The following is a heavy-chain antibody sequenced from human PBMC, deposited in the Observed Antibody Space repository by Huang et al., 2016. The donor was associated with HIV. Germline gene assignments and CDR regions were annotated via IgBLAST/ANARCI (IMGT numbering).Heavy chain of an antibody. J-gene: IGHJ4*02. CDR1: GGSISSYF. D-gene: IGHD4-17*01. CDR2: INYSGNT. Sequence: QVHLQESGPGLVKPSETLSLTCSVSGGSISSYFWRWIRQPPGKGLEWLAYINYSGNTNYNPSVKSRVTMSLDTAKNQFSLNRSSVTAADTAVYYWARAREDYYDDTAPYFDFWGQGILVSVSS. CDR3: ARAREDYYDDTAPYFDF. V-gene: IGHV4-59*01.